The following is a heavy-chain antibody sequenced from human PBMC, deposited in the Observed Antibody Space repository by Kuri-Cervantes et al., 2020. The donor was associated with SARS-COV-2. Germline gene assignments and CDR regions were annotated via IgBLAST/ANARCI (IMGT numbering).Heavy chain of an antibody. CDR3: TRLRGFGPLLHGLDV. D-gene: IGHD6-25*01. Sequence: GGSLRLSCSASGFTFGDHAMSWLRQAPGKGLEWVGFIRSNSHGGAAESAASVKGRFTISRDDSKSIAYLQMNSLKTEDTAVYYCTRLRGFGPLLHGLDVWGQGTTVTVSS. CDR2: IRSNSHGGAA. CDR1: GFTFGDHA. V-gene: IGHV3-49*03. J-gene: IGHJ6*02.